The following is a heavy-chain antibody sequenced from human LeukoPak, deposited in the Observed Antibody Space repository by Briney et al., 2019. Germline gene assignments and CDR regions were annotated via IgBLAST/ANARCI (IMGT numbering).Heavy chain of an antibody. CDR2: ISSSSLYT. D-gene: IGHD3-9*01. V-gene: IGHV3-11*05. J-gene: IGHJ2*01. Sequence: GGSLRLSCAASGFSFDDYGMSWVRQVPGKGLEWVSYISSSSLYTNYADSVKGRFTISRDDAKNSLYLQMNSLRAEDTAVYYCAREAYDILTGYRSYWYFDLWGRGTLVTVSS. CDR3: AREAYDILTGYRSYWYFDL. CDR1: GFSFDDYG.